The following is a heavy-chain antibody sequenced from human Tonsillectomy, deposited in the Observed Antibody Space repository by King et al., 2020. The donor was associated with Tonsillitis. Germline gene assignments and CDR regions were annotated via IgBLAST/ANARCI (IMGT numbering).Heavy chain of an antibody. Sequence: VQLVESGGGLVQPGGSLRLSCAASGFTFSNFWMSWVRQAPGKGLEWVADIKQDGSEKYYVDSVKGRFTISRDNAKNSLYLQMNSLRGEDTAVYYCARKIVVIISSVYYFDYWPGNPGHRLL. J-gene: IGHJ4*02. CDR3: ARKIVVIISSVYYFDY. D-gene: IGHD3-22*01. V-gene: IGHV3-7*01. CDR2: IKQDGSEK. CDR1: GFTFSNFW.